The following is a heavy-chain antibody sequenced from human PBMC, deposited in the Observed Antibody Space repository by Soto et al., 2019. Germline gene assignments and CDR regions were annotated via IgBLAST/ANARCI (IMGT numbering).Heavy chain of an antibody. V-gene: IGHV4-30-4*01. CDR1: GGSISSGDYY. J-gene: IGHJ4*02. CDR3: ARDRGITMVRGVYHYFDY. D-gene: IGHD3-10*01. CDR2: IYYSGST. Sequence: QVQLQESGPGLVKPSQTLSLTCTVSGGSISSGDYYWSWIRQPPGKGLEWIGYIYYSGSTYYNPSLKSRVTISVDTSKNQFSLKLSSVTAADTAVYYCARDRGITMVRGVYHYFDYWGQGTLVTVSS.